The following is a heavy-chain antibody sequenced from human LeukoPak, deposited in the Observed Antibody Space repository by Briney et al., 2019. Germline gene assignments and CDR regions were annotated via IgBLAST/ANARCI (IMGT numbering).Heavy chain of an antibody. CDR3: AREADFWSGQFDY. D-gene: IGHD3-3*01. CDR2: IYSGVRT. CDR1: GFTVNNNY. J-gene: IGHJ4*02. Sequence: GGSLRLSCAASGFTVNNNYMTWVRQAPGKGLEWISVIYSGVRTYYADSVEGRFTISRDNSKKTVFLQMNSLRADDTAVYYCAREADFWSGQFDYWGQGTLVTVSS. V-gene: IGHV3-53*05.